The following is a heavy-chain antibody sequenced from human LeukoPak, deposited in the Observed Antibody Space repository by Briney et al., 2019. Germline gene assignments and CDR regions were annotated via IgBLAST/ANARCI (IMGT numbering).Heavy chain of an antibody. J-gene: IGHJ4*02. CDR3: ASTDGYSYADY. V-gene: IGHV3-11*01. D-gene: IGHD5-18*01. CDR1: GFTFSDYY. CDR2: ISSSGSTI. Sequence: GGSLRLSCAASGFTFSDYYMSWIRQAPGRGLEWVSYISSSGSTIYYADSVKGRFTISRDSAKNSLYLQMNSLRAEDTAVYYCASTDGYSYADYWGQGTLVTVSS.